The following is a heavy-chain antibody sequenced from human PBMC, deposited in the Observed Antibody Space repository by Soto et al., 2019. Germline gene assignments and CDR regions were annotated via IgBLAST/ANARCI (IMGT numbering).Heavy chain of an antibody. CDR3: ARVIAAAADFDY. V-gene: IGHV1-18*01. CDR2: ISAYNGNT. CDR1: GYTFTSYG. J-gene: IGHJ4*02. Sequence: QVQLVQSGAEVKKPGASVKVSCKASGYTFTSYGISWVRQAPGQGLEWMGWISAYNGNTNYAQKLQGRVTTTPDTSTNTAYMELRNLRSADTAVYYCARVIAAAADFDYWGQGTLVTVSS. D-gene: IGHD6-13*01.